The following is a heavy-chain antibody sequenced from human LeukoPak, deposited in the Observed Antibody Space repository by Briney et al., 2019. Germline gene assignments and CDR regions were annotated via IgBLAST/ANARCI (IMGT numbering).Heavy chain of an antibody. J-gene: IGHJ4*02. D-gene: IGHD2-15*01. CDR1: GGSISSSSYY. CDR3: VRGPIPYCSGGSCHPNRDRGEFDY. Sequence: SETLSLTCTVSGGSISSSSYYWGWIRQPPGKGLEWIGSIYYSGSTNYNPSLKSRVTISVDTSKNQFSLKLSSVTAADTAVYYCVRGPIPYCSGGSCHPNRDRGEFDYWGQGTLVTVSS. CDR2: IYYSGST. V-gene: IGHV4-39*07.